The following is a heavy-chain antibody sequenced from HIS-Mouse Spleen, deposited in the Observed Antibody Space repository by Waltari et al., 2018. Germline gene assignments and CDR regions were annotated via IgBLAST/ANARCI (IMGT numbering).Heavy chain of an antibody. J-gene: IGHJ2*01. CDR1: CGSISSSSYY. Sequence: QLQLQESGPGLVKPSATLSLTCTVPCGSISSSSYYWRWIRQPPGKGLEWIVSIYYSGSTYYNPSLKSRVTISVDTSKNQFSLKLSSVTAADTAVYYCAREIPYSSSWYDWYFDLWGRGTLVTVSS. CDR2: IYYSGST. D-gene: IGHD6-13*01. CDR3: AREIPYSSSWYDWYFDL. V-gene: IGHV4-39*07.